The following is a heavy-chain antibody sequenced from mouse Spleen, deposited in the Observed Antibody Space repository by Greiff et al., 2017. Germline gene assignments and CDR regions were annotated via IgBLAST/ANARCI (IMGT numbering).Heavy chain of an antibody. CDR2: IYPGNVNT. CDR1: GYTFTSYY. J-gene: IGHJ2*01. Sequence: VKLQESGPELVKPGASVRISCKASGYTFTSYYIHWVKQRPGQGLEWIGWIYPGNVNTKYNEKFKGKATLTADKSSSTAYMQLSSLTSEDSAVYFCARSLLLRYLGYYWGQGTTLTVSS. CDR3: ARSLLLRYLGYY. V-gene: IGHV1S56*01. D-gene: IGHD1-1*01.